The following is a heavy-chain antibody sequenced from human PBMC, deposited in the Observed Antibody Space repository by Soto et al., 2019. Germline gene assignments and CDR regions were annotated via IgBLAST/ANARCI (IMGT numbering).Heavy chain of an antibody. J-gene: IGHJ4*02. Sequence: QLQLQESGSGLVKPSQTLSLTCAVSGDSLTSGPYSWSWIRQPPGKGLEWIGYIYHSGSTYYTPSLRSRVFMSVDRSKNQFSLHLSSVTAADPAMYFCARRGAWGYYFDVWGQGALVTVAS. CDR1: GDSLTSGPYS. CDR2: IYHSGST. V-gene: IGHV4-30-2*01. D-gene: IGHD7-27*01. CDR3: ARRGAWGYYFDV.